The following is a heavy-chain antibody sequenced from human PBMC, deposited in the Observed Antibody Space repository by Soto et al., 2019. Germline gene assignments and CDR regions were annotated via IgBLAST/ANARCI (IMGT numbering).Heavy chain of an antibody. CDR1: GGTFSSYA. Sequence: ASVMVSCKASGGTFSSYAISWVRQAPGQGLEWMGGIIPIFGTANYAQKFQGRVTITADESTSTDYMELSSLRSEDTAVYYCARGRYCSRTSCYGYYCDYWGLGTMGSVSA. CDR2: IIPIFGTA. V-gene: IGHV1-69*13. J-gene: IGHJ4*02. D-gene: IGHD2-2*01. CDR3: ARGRYCSRTSCYGYYCDY.